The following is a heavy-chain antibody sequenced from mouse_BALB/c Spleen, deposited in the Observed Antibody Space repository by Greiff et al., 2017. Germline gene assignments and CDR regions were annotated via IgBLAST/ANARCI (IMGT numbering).Heavy chain of an antibody. D-gene: IGHD1-1*01. Sequence: EVQLVESGGGLVKPGGSLKLSCAASGFSFSSYAMSWVRQTPEKRLEWVASISSGGSTYYPDSVKGRFTISRDNARNILYLQMSSLRSEDTAMYYCAREYYDGDYFDYWGQGTTLTVSS. CDR2: ISSGGST. J-gene: IGHJ2*01. CDR1: GFSFSSYA. CDR3: AREYYDGDYFDY. V-gene: IGHV5-6-5*01.